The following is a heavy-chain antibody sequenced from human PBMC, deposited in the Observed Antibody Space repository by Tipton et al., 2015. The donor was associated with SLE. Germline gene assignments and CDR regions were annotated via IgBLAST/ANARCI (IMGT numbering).Heavy chain of an antibody. CDR3: ASPITLVRGVTKDY. V-gene: IGHV4-34*01. Sequence: TLSLTCAVYGGSFSGFYWNWIRQPPGKGLEWIGEIDHSGSTNYNPSLKSRVTISLDTSKNQFSLKLSSVTAADTAVYYCASPITLVRGVTKDYWGQGTLVTVSS. CDR1: GGSFSGFY. CDR2: IDHSGST. D-gene: IGHD3-10*01. J-gene: IGHJ4*02.